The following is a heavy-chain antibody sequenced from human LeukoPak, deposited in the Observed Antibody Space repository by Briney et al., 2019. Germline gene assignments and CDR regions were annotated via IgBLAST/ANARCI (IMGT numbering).Heavy chain of an antibody. J-gene: IGHJ6*02. D-gene: IGHD3-9*01. CDR1: GGSFSGYY. CDR2: INHSGST. Sequence: SETLSLTCAVYGGSFSGYYWSWIRQPPGKGLEWIGEINHSGSTNYNPSLKSRVTISVDTSKNQSSLKLSSVTAADTAVYYCARSRYFDWLLSYYYGMDVWGQGTTVTVSS. V-gene: IGHV4-34*01. CDR3: ARSRYFDWLLSYYYGMDV.